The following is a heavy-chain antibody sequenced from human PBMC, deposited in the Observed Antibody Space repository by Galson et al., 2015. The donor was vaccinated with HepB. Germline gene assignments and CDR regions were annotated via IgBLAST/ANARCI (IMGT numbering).Heavy chain of an antibody. CDR3: VVAAQGRYYYYGMDV. CDR1: KFILANYA. Sequence: SLRLSCAASKFILANYAMTWVRQAPGKGLEWVSYISSSSSTIYYADSVKGRFTISRDNAKNSLYLQMNSLRAEDTAVYYCVVAAQGRYYYYGMDVWGQGTTVTVSS. CDR2: ISSSSSTI. D-gene: IGHD2-15*01. J-gene: IGHJ6*02. V-gene: IGHV3-48*04.